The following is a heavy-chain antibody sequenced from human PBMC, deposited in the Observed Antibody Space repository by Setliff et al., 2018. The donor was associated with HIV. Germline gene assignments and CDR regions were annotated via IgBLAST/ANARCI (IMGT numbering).Heavy chain of an antibody. Sequence: KSSETLSLTCTVSGGSISSYYWSWIRQPPGKGLEWIGYIYYSGCTNYNPSLKSRVTMSVDTSKNQFSLNLSSVTAADTAVYYCAREQDYYDSSGYSRSRAFDIWGQGTMVTVSS. CDR2: IYYSGCT. V-gene: IGHV4-59*01. D-gene: IGHD3-22*01. J-gene: IGHJ3*02. CDR3: AREQDYYDSSGYSRSRAFDI. CDR1: GGSISSYY.